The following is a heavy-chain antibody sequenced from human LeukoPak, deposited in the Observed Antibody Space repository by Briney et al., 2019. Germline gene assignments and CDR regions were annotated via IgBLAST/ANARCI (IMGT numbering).Heavy chain of an antibody. Sequence: GASVKVSCXASGYTFTGYYMHWVRQAPGQGLAWMGRINPNSGGTNYAQKFQGRVTMTRDTSISTAYMELSRLRSDDTAVYYCAIRIAAAGSRDYWGQGTLVTVSS. V-gene: IGHV1-2*06. J-gene: IGHJ4*02. CDR1: GYTFTGYY. D-gene: IGHD6-13*01. CDR2: INPNSGGT. CDR3: AIRIAAAGSRDY.